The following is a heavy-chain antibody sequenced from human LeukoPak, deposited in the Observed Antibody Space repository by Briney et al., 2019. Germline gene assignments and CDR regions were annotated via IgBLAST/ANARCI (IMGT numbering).Heavy chain of an antibody. Sequence: SETLSLTCAVYGGSFSGYYWSWIRQPPGKGLEWIGEINHSGSTNYNPSLKSRVTISVDTSKNQFSLKLSSVTAADTAVYYCARLGRITMIVVVTNYYYYYMDVGGKGTTVTVSS. V-gene: IGHV4-34*01. D-gene: IGHD3-22*01. CDR2: INHSGST. J-gene: IGHJ6*03. CDR3: ARLGRITMIVVVTNYYYYYMDV. CDR1: GGSFSGYY.